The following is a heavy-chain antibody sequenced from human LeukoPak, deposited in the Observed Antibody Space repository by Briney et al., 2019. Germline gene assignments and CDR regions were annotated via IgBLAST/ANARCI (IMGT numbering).Heavy chain of an antibody. CDR3: ARGGYCSSTSCYHYYYMDV. V-gene: IGHV4-39*07. CDR1: GGSISSSSYY. Sequence: SETLSLTCTVSGGSISSSSYYWGWIRQPPGKGLEWIGSIYYSGSTYYNPSLKSRVTISVDTSKNQFSLKLSSVTAADTAVYYCARGGYCSSTSCYHYYYMDVWGKGTTVTVSS. J-gene: IGHJ6*03. CDR2: IYYSGST. D-gene: IGHD2-2*01.